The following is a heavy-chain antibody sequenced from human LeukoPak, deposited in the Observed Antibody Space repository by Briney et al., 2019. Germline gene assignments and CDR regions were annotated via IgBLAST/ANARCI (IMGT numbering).Heavy chain of an antibody. V-gene: IGHV4-34*01. J-gene: IGHJ5*02. CDR1: GGSFSGYY. CDR2: INHSGSI. CDR3: ARGFYNWFDP. Sequence: SETLSLTCAVYGGSFSGYYWSWVRQPPGKGLEWIGEINHSGSINYNPSLKSRVTISVDTSKNQFSLKLSSVTAADTAVYYCARGFYNWFDPWGQGTLVTVSS.